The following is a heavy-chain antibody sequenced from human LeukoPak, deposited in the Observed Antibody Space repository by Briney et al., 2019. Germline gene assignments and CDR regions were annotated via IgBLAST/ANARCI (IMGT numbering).Heavy chain of an antibody. V-gene: IGHV4-4*07. CDR3: ARGPGGWSYFAGSSSDDAFDI. D-gene: IGHD1-26*01. Sequence: SETLSLTCTVSGGSISSYYWSWIRQPAGKGLEWIGRIYTSGSTNYNPSLKSRVTMSVDTSKNQFSLKLSSVTAADTAVYYCARGPGGWSYFAGSSSDDAFDIWGQGTMVTVSS. CDR2: IYTSGST. CDR1: GGSISSYY. J-gene: IGHJ3*02.